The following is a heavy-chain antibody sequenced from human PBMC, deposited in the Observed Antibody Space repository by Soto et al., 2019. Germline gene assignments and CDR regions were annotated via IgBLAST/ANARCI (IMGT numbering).Heavy chain of an antibody. Sequence: PGVSLRLSCAASGFTFSSYGMHWVRQAPGKGLEWVAVIWYDGSNKYYADSVKGRFTISRDNSKNTLYLQMNSLRAEDTAVYYCARDEMYYDFWSGTRKYYYYGMDVWGQGTTVTVSS. V-gene: IGHV3-33*01. D-gene: IGHD3-3*01. CDR3: ARDEMYYDFWSGTRKYYYYGMDV. CDR1: GFTFSSYG. CDR2: IWYDGSNK. J-gene: IGHJ6*02.